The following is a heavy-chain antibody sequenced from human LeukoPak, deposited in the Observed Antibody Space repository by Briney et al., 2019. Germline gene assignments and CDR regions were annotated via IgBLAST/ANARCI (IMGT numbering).Heavy chain of an antibody. D-gene: IGHD5-12*01. CDR3: ARRDDLGGYIDY. CDR2: IYYSGST. J-gene: IGHJ4*02. Sequence: SETLSLTCTVSGGSITSSIYFWGWIRQPPGKGLEWIGSIYYSGSTYYNPSLKSRVTISVDTSKNQFSLKLTSVTAADTALYYCARRDDLGGYIDYWGQGTLVTVSS. V-gene: IGHV4-39*01. CDR1: GGSITSSIYF.